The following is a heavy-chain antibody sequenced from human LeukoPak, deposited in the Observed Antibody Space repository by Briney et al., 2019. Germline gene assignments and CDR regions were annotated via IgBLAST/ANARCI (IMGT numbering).Heavy chain of an antibody. CDR3: ARENPSGYYNRPVDY. D-gene: IGHD3-22*01. CDR1: GASISSYY. Sequence: TETLSLTCTVSGASISSYYWSWIRQPPGKGLEWIGDIYYSGSIKYNPSLKSRVTMSVDTSKNQFSLKLSSVTAADTAIYYCARENPSGYYNRPVDYWGQGTLVTVSS. CDR2: IYYSGSI. J-gene: IGHJ4*02. V-gene: IGHV4-59*01.